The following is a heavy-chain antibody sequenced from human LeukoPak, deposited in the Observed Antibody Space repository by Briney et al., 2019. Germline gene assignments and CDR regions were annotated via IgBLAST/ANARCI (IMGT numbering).Heavy chain of an antibody. CDR3: ARFNRYWNYGIEIDY. Sequence: PSETLSLTCTVSGGSISSSSYYWGWIRQPPGKGREWIGSIYYSGSTYYNPSLESRVTISVDTSKNQFSLKLSSVTAADTAVYYCARFNRYWNYGIEIDYWGQGTLVTVSS. J-gene: IGHJ4*02. CDR1: GGSISSSSYY. V-gene: IGHV4-39*01. CDR2: IYYSGST. D-gene: IGHD1-7*01.